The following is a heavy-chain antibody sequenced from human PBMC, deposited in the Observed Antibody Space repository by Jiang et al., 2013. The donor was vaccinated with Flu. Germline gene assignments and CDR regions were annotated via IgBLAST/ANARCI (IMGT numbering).Heavy chain of an antibody. CDR1: GYTFINYG. CDR3: AREPRYSGSYFSFDY. Sequence: SGAEVKKPGASVKVSCKASGYTFINYGFSWVRQAPGQGLEWMGWISVYTANRNYAQKFQDRVTMTTDTSTSTAYMELTGLTSDDTAVYYCAREPRYSGSYFSFDYWGQGTLVTVSS. J-gene: IGHJ4*02. CDR2: ISVYTANR. V-gene: IGHV1-18*01. D-gene: IGHD1-26*01.